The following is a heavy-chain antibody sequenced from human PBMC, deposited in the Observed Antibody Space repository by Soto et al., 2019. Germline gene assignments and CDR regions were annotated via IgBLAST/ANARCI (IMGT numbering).Heavy chain of an antibody. V-gene: IGHV4-34*01. D-gene: IGHD2-2*01. J-gene: IGHJ5*02. CDR3: ARGPYLGYCSSTSCLSWFDP. Sequence: PSETLSLTCAVYGGSFSGYYWSWIRQPPGKGLEWIGEINHSGSTNYNPSLKSRVTISVDTSKNQFSLKLSSVTAADTAVYYCARGPYLGYCSSTSCLSWFDPWGQGTLVTVSS. CDR2: INHSGST. CDR1: GGSFSGYY.